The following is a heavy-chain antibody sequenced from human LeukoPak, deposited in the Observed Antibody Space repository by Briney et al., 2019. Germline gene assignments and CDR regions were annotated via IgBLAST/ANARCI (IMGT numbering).Heavy chain of an antibody. Sequence: ASVKVSCKASGYTFTDYYMHWVRQAPGQGLEWMGWINPNSGGTNYAQKFQDRVTMTRDTSISTAYMELSRLASDDTATYYCARGKSNLVALNWLDPWGQGTLVTVSS. J-gene: IGHJ5*02. CDR3: ARGKSNLVALNWLDP. V-gene: IGHV1-2*02. CDR1: GYTFTDYY. D-gene: IGHD5-24*01. CDR2: INPNSGGT.